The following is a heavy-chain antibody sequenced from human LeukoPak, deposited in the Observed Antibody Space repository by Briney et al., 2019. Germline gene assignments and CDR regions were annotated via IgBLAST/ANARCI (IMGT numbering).Heavy chain of an antibody. CDR2: IYYSGST. D-gene: IGHD3-10*01. J-gene: IGHJ6*03. Sequence: SETLSLTCTVSGGSISSSSYYWGWIRQPPGKGLEWIGSIYYSGSTYYNPSLKSRVTISVDTSKNQFSLKLSSVTAADTAVYYCARVGDTMVRGVIVMNYYYYMDVWGKGTTVTVSS. CDR1: GGSISSSSYY. CDR3: ARVGDTMVRGVIVMNYYYYMDV. V-gene: IGHV4-39*07.